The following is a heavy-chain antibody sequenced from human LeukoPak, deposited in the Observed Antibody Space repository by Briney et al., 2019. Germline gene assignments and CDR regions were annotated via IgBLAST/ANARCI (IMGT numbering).Heavy chain of an antibody. Sequence: GASVKVSCKASGYTFTSYYMHWVRQAPGQGLEWMGIINPSGGSTSYAQKFQGRVTMTTDTSTSTAYMELRSLRSDDTAVYYCARDRRPPRYSSSSLDHFDYWGQGTLVTVSS. CDR2: INPSGGST. J-gene: IGHJ4*02. D-gene: IGHD6-6*01. V-gene: IGHV1-46*01. CDR3: ARDRRPPRYSSSSLDHFDY. CDR1: GYTFTSYY.